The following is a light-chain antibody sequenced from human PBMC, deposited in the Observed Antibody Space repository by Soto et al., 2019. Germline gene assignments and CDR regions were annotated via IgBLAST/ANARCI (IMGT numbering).Light chain of an antibody. J-gene: IGKJ1*01. CDR3: QHYNSYS. Sequence: DIQMTQSPSSLSASVGDRVTITCRASQSISIYLNWYQQKPGKAPKLLIYAASSLQSGVPSRFSGSGSGTEFTLTISSLQPDDFATYYCQHYNSYSFGQGTKVDIK. CDR2: AAS. V-gene: IGKV1-5*01. CDR1: QSISIY.